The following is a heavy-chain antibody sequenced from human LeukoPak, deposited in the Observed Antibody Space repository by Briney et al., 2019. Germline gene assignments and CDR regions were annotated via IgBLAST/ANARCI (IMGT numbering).Heavy chain of an antibody. J-gene: IGHJ4*02. CDR2: INPYNGNT. CDR3: ARDLDGSGSYYY. D-gene: IGHD3-10*01. CDR1: GGTFSSYG. Sequence: ASVKVSCKASGGTFSSYGINWVRQAPGQGLEWMGWINPYNGNTNYAQKLQGRVTMTTDTSTSTAYMELRSLRSDDTAMYYCARDLDGSGSYYYWGQGTLVTVSS. V-gene: IGHV1-18*01.